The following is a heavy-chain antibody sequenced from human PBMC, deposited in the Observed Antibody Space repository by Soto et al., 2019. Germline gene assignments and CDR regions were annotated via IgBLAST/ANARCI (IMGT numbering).Heavy chain of an antibody. Sequence: EVQLVESGGGLDQPGGSLRLSCAASEFTVSDSYMSWVRQAPGKGLERVSIIYNGGGTYYADSVMGRFTISRDNSKNTLHLQMNSMRAEDTALYYCARDREGGAGAFDIWGQGTMVTVSS. CDR1: EFTVSDSY. CDR2: IYNGGGT. J-gene: IGHJ3*02. V-gene: IGHV3-66*01. CDR3: ARDREGGAGAFDI. D-gene: IGHD3-10*01.